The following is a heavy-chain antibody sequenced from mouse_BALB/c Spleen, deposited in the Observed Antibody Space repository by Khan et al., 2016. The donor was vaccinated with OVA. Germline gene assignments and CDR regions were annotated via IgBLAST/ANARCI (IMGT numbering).Heavy chain of an antibody. Sequence: VQLQQSGAELVKPGASVKLSCKASGYTFTSYYIYWVKQRPGQGLEWIGEINPSDGATNFNEKFKSKATLTVDKSSDTAYMQLSSLTSEDSAVYYCRSSGYGTFAYWGQGTLVTVSA. CDR3: RSSGYGTFAY. D-gene: IGHD2-1*01. V-gene: IGHV1S81*02. CDR2: INPSDGAT. CDR1: GYTFTSYY. J-gene: IGHJ3*01.